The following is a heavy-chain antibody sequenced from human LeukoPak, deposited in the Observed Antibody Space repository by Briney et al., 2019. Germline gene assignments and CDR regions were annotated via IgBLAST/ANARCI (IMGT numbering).Heavy chain of an antibody. D-gene: IGHD2-2*01. CDR3: AKDQRTMTRRMDV. CDR1: GFTFSSYG. Sequence: GGSLRLSCAASGFTFSSYGMHWVRQAPGKGLEWVAVISYDGSNKYYADSVKGRFTISRDNSKNTLYLQMNSLRAEDTAVYFCAKDQRTMTRRMDVWGQGTAVIVSS. CDR2: ISYDGSNK. V-gene: IGHV3-30*18. J-gene: IGHJ6*02.